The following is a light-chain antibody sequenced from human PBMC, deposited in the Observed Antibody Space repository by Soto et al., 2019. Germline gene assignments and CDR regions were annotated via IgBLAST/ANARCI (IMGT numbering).Light chain of an antibody. J-gene: IGLJ1*01. CDR1: SSDFGAYKS. CDR2: DVS. V-gene: IGLV2-8*01. Sequence: QSALTQPPSASGSPGQSVTISCTGTSSDFGAYKSVSWYQQHPGKAPKLIIFDVSKRPSGVPDRFSGSKSGNTASLTVSWLQAEDEADYYCSSSADSNTLYVFGTGTKLTVL. CDR3: SSSADSNTLYV.